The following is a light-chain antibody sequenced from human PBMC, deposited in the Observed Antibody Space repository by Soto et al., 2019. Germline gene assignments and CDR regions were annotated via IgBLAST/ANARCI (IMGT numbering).Light chain of an antibody. V-gene: IGLV2-23*01. J-gene: IGLJ1*01. CDR1: SSDVGSYNL. Sequence: QSVLTQPASVSGSPGQSITISCTGTSSDVGSYNLVSWYQQHPGKAPKPMIYEGSKRPSGVSNRFSGSKSGNTASLTISGLQAEDEADDYCCSYAGSSTWVFGTGTKLTVL. CDR3: CSYAGSSTWV. CDR2: EGS.